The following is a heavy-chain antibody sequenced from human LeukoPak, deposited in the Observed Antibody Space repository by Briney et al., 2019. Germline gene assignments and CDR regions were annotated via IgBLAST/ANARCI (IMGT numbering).Heavy chain of an antibody. J-gene: IGHJ6*03. D-gene: IGHD2-15*01. CDR3: ARDYGCCSGGSCYYYYYMDG. CDR1: GGSISSHY. Sequence: PSETLSLTCTVSGGSISSHYWSWIRQPPGKGLEWIGYIYYSESTNYNPSLKSRVTISVDTSKNQFSLKLSSVTAADTAVYYFARDYGCCSGGSCYYYYYMDGWSEGTTVTV. V-gene: IGHV4-59*11. CDR2: IYYSEST.